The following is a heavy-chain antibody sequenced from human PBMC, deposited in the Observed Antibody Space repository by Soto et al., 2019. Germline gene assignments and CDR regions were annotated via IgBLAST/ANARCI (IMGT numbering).Heavy chain of an antibody. CDR2: VYGSGGT. V-gene: IGHV4-4*07. Sequence: QVRLQESGPGMVKPWETLSLTCSVSGGSISGYYWNWIRQPAGKGLEWIGRVYGSGGTNYNPSLNSRVTMSRDTSKRSFSLKLTSVTAADTAVYYCARGAVAGVDYGMDVWGQGTTVTVSS. J-gene: IGHJ6*02. D-gene: IGHD6-19*01. CDR3: ARGAVAGVDYGMDV. CDR1: GGSISGYY.